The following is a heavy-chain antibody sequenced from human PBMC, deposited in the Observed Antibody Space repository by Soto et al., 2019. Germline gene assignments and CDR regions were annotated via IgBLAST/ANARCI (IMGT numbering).Heavy chain of an antibody. D-gene: IGHD5-12*01. J-gene: IGHJ6*02. V-gene: IGHV3-30*03. CDR2: ISYDGSNK. CDR3: ARGARYSGYDQNYYGMDV. Sequence: TGGSLRLSCAASGFTFSSYGMHWVRQAPGKGLEWVAVISYDGSNKYYADSVKGRFTISRDNSKNTLYLQMNSLRAEDTAVYYCARGARYSGYDQNYYGMDVWGQGTTVTVSS. CDR1: GFTFSSYG.